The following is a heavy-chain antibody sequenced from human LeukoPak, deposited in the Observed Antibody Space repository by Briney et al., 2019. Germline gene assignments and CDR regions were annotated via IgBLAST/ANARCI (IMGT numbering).Heavy chain of an antibody. J-gene: IGHJ4*02. D-gene: IGHD3-9*01. CDR2: ISGSGGST. CDR3: ASPYPSLYILTGYIY. V-gene: IGHV3-23*01. Sequence: GGSLRLSCAASGFTFSSYGMSWVRQAPGKGLEWVSAISGSGGSTYYADSVKGRFTISRDNSKNTLYLQMNSLRAEDTAVYYCASPYPSLYILTGYIYWGQGTLVTVSS. CDR1: GFTFSSYG.